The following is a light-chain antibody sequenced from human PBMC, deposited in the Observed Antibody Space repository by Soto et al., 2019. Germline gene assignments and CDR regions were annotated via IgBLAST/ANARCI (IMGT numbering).Light chain of an antibody. CDR1: QSVNTW. CDR2: EGS. V-gene: IGKV1-5*03. CDR3: QQYKTYSRT. Sequence: DIQLTQSPSTLSASVGDRVTISCRASQSVNTWLAWYQQKPGQAPKLLIYEGSNLDRGVPSRFSGSGSGTDFTLTISSLQPDDFATFYCQQYKTYSRTFGEGTKVEVK. J-gene: IGKJ1*01.